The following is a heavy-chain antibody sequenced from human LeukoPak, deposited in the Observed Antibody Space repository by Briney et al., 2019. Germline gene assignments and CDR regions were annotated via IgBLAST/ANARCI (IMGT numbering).Heavy chain of an antibody. CDR2: INPTTGST. V-gene: IGHV1-46*01. D-gene: IGHD1-14*01. Sequence: ASVKVSCKASGYTFTNFYLHWVRQAPGQGLEWMGIINPTTGSTTYAQKFQGRVTMTRDVSTSTVYMELSSLRSEDTAVYFCARDLNPQSIGMRAFDIWGQGTMVTASS. CDR1: GYTFTNFY. CDR3: ARDLNPQSIGMRAFDI. J-gene: IGHJ3*02.